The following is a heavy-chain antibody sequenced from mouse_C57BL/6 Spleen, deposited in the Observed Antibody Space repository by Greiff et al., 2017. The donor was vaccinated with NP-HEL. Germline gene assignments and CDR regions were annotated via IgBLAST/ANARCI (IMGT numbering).Heavy chain of an antibody. CDR3: ASSRYCNCEGFAY. J-gene: IGHJ3*01. CDR2: INPSNGGT. D-gene: IGHD2-1*01. V-gene: IGHV1-53*01. Sequence: QVQLQQPGTELVKPGASVKLSCKASGYTFTSYWMHWVKQRPGQGLEWIGNINPSNGGTNYNEKFKSKATLTVDKSSSTAYMQLSSLTSEASAVCYCASSRYCNCEGFAYWGQGTLVTVSA. CDR1: GYTFTSYW.